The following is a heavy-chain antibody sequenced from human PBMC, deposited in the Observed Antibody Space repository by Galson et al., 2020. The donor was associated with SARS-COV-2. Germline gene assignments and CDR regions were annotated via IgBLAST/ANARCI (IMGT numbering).Heavy chain of an antibody. V-gene: IGHV3-11*04. D-gene: IGHD5-18*01. Sequence: GGSLRLSCTASGFTFSHFYMSWVRQAPGKGLEWVSHISSGGDPTYYAESVKGRFTISRNNAKNSLFLEMNSLRAEDTAVYYCARGGYSYGYTVDYWGQGTLVTVSS. CDR1: GFTFSHFY. CDR2: ISSGGDPT. CDR3: ARGGYSYGYTVDY. J-gene: IGHJ4*02.